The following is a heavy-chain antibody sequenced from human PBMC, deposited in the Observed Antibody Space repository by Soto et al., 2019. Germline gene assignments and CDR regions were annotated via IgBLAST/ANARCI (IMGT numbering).Heavy chain of an antibody. CDR1: GFTFNDAW. CDR2: IKSESDGGTT. Sequence: GGSLRLSCAGSGFTFNDAWMNWVRQAPGKGLEWVGRIKSESDGGTTAYAAPVKGRFTISRDDSKNTVYLQMNSLSTEDTALYYCMTDRQYRPAYWGQGTQVTVSS. CDR3: MTDRQYRPAY. D-gene: IGHD3-16*02. V-gene: IGHV3-15*07. J-gene: IGHJ4*02.